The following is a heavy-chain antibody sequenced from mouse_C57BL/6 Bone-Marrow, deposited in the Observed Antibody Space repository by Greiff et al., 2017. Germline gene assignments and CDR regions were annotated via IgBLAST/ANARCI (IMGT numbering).Heavy chain of an antibody. CDR2: INPSSGFT. CDR1: GYTFTSYT. D-gene: IGHD1-1*01. V-gene: IGHV1-4*01. CDR3: STTTTVVPYDLDY. J-gene: IGHJ2*01. Sequence: VQLQQSGAELARPGASVKMSCKASGYTFTSYTMHWVKQRPGQGLEWIGYINPSSGFTKYNKKFKDKATLTADKSSSTAYMQLISLPSEDSAVYYYSTTTTVVPYDLDYWGQGTTLTVSS.